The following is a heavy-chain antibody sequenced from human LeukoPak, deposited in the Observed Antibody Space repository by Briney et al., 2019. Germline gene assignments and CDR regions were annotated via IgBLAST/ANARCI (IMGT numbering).Heavy chain of an antibody. CDR2: INPGGGST. CDR1: GYTFTSYY. J-gene: IGHJ4*02. D-gene: IGHD3-3*01. Sequence: ASVKVSCKASGYTFTSYYMHWVRQAPGQGLEWMGIINPGGGSTSYAQKFQGRVTMTRDTSTSTVYMELSSLRSEDTAVYYCARDGSVENLEWPDFDYWGQGTLVTVSS. CDR3: ARDGSVENLEWPDFDY. V-gene: IGHV1-46*03.